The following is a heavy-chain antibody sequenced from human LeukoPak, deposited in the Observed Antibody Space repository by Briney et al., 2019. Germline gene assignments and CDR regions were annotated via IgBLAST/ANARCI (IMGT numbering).Heavy chain of an antibody. CDR2: ISSNGGST. J-gene: IGHJ4*02. CDR1: GFTFSSYA. CDR3: ARAPRGYSGYDARAYYFDY. D-gene: IGHD5-12*01. V-gene: IGHV3-64*01. Sequence: TGGSLRLSCAASGFTFSSYAMHWVRQAPGKGLEYVSAISSNGGSTYYANSVKGRFTISRDNSKNTLYLQMGSLRAEDMAVYYCARAPRGYSGYDARAYYFDYWGQGTLVTVSS.